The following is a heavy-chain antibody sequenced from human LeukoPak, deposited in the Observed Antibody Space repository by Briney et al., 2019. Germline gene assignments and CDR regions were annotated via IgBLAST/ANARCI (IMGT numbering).Heavy chain of an antibody. Sequence: ASVKVSCKASGYTFTSYYMHWVRQAPGQGLEWMGIINPSGGSTSYAQKFQGRVTMTRDTSTSTVYMELSSLRSEDTAVYYCARATSTLGLLWFGESWKAWGQGTLVTVSS. CDR3: ARATSTLGLLWFGESWKA. CDR2: INPSGGST. D-gene: IGHD3-10*01. J-gene: IGHJ5*02. V-gene: IGHV1-46*01. CDR1: GYTFTSYY.